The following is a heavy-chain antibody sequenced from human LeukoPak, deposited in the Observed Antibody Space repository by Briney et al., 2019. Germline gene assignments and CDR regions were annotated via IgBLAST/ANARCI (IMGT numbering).Heavy chain of an antibody. CDR3: AKSMTLQWRGFFDL. V-gene: IGHV3-23*01. CDR2: ISDSGANT. J-gene: IGHJ2*01. D-gene: IGHD6-19*01. CDR1: GFTFSSYS. Sequence: PGGSLRLSCAASGFTFSSYSMNWVRQAPGKGLEWVSTISDSGANTYYADSVRGRFTISRDNSKNTLYLQKNSLRADDTAIYYCAKSMTLQWRGFFDLWGRGTYVTVSS.